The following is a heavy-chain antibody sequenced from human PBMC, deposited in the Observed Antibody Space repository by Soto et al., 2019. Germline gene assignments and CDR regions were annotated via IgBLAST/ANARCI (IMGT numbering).Heavy chain of an antibody. V-gene: IGHV4-34*02. D-gene: IGHD3-16*01. CDR3: SRGIDPHKGGRT. CDR2: IHPSGGT. J-gene: IGHJ5*02. CDR1: SGSFSSYY. Sequence: QVQLQQWGAGLLKPSETLSLTCAVHSGSFSSYYCTWTRQPPGKGLEWIGEIHPSGGTDYNPSLSKRDTISLETTKRQFSLRLSSVTAAETAVSFCSRGIDPHKGGRTWSQGTVVTVSP.